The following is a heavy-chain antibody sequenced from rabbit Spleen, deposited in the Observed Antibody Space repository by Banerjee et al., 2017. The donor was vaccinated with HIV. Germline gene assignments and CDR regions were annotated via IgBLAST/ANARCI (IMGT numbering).Heavy chain of an antibody. D-gene: IGHD4-1*01. CDR1: GFDFSSSDY. Sequence: QSLEESGGDLVKPGASLTLTCTASGFDFSSSDYMCWVRQAPGKGLEWIACINTATGKPVYATWARGRFTISTTSSTTVTLQMTSLTAAVTATYFCARDLAGAIGWNFYLWGQGTLVTVS. CDR3: ARDLAGAIGWNFYL. V-gene: IGHV1S40*01. J-gene: IGHJ4*01. CDR2: INTATGKP.